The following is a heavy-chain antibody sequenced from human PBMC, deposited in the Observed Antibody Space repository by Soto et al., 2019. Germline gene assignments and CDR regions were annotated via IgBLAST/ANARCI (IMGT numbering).Heavy chain of an antibody. V-gene: IGHV4-61*01. CDR3: SRDVDFGVDDG. Sequence: SETLSLTCTVSGGSVSGGSYYWNWIRQPPGKGLEWIGYIYFSGRTNYNPSLKSRVTISIDTSKNQFSLKLTSATAADTAVYYCSRDVDFGVDDGWGQGSTDTGSS. D-gene: IGHD4-17*01. CDR2: IYFSGRT. J-gene: IGHJ6*02. CDR1: GGSVSGGSYY.